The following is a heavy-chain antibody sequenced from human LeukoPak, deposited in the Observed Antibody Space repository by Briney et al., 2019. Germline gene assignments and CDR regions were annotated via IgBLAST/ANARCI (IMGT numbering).Heavy chain of an antibody. Sequence: SETLSLTCTVSGGSISSYYWSWVRQPHGKGMEWVGYIYYSGSTNYNPSLKSRVTISVDTSKNQFSLKLSSVTAADTAVYYCARAYYDILTGYYRSYYFDYWGQGTLVTVSS. CDR2: IYYSGST. CDR1: GGSISSYY. D-gene: IGHD3-9*01. J-gene: IGHJ4*02. V-gene: IGHV4-59*01. CDR3: ARAYYDILTGYYRSYYFDY.